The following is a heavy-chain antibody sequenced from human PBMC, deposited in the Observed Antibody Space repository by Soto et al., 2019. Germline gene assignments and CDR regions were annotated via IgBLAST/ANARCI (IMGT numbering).Heavy chain of an antibody. CDR1: GGSIHSSDYY. Sequence: QVQLQESGPGLVKPSQTLSLTCTVSGGSIHSSDYYWTWIRQHPEKGLEWIGYIFYTGSTYYNPSLRSRATISVDTSSNQFSLSLTSVTAEDTAVYYCARDRSLDLWSGSWFDPWGQGTLVTGSS. D-gene: IGHD3-3*01. V-gene: IGHV4-31*03. J-gene: IGHJ5*02. CDR3: ARDRSLDLWSGSWFDP. CDR2: IFYTGST.